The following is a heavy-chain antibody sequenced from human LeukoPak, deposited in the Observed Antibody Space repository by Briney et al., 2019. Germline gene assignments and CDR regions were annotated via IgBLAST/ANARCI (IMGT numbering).Heavy chain of an antibody. CDR1: GGTFSSYA. J-gene: IGHJ3*02. V-gene: IGHV1-69*05. Sequence: SVKVSCKASGGTFSSYAISWVRQAPGQGLEWMGGMIPIFGTANYAQKFQGRVTITTDESTSTAYLELSSLRSEDTAVYYCARYKRYYYDSSGSFDAFDIWGQGTMVTVSS. CDR3: ARYKRYYYDSSGSFDAFDI. CDR2: MIPIFGTA. D-gene: IGHD3-22*01.